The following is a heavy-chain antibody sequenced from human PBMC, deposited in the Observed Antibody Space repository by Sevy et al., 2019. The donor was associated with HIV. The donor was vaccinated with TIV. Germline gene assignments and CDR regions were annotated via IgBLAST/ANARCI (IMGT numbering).Heavy chain of an antibody. J-gene: IGHJ4*02. CDR3: AGENAWGRGYS. CDR1: GGSITSLY. CDR2: IYYNGHI. V-gene: IGHV4-59*08. D-gene: IGHD1-26*01. Sequence: LSLTSTVSGGSITSLYWNWIRQPPGKGLEWIANIYYNGHINYNPSLKSRVTLSLDTSKNQFSLRLSSVTAADTAMYYCAGENAWGRGYSWVQGTLVTVSS.